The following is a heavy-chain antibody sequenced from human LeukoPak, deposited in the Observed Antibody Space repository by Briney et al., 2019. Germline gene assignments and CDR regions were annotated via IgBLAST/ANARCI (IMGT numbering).Heavy chain of an antibody. J-gene: IGHJ5*02. V-gene: IGHV3-30*04. D-gene: IGHD6-13*01. CDR1: GFTFSSYA. CDR2: ISYDGSNK. CDR3: ARDKSSSWYINWFDP. Sequence: PGRSLRLSCAASGFTFSSYAMHWVRQAPGKGLEWVAVISYDGSNKYYADSVNGRFTISRDNSKNTLYLQMNSLRAEDTAVYYCARDKSSSWYINWFDPWGQGTLVTVSS.